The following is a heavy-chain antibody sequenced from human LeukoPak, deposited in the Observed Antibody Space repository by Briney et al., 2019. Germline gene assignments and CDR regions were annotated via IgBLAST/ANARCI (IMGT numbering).Heavy chain of an antibody. D-gene: IGHD3-16*01. CDR1: GRSFSGYY. J-gene: IGHJ3*02. CDR2: INHSGST. CDR3: ARNLYLGDAFDI. Sequence: PSETLSLTCAVYGRSFSGYYWSWIRQPPGKGLEWIGEINHSGSTNYNPSLKSRVTISVDTSKKQFSLKLSSVTAADTAVYYCARNLYLGDAFDIWGQGTMVTVSS. V-gene: IGHV4-34*01.